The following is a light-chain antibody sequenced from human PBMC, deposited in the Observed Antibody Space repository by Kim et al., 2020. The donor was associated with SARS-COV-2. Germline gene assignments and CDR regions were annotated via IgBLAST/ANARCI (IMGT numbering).Light chain of an antibody. CDR2: LNSDGSH. CDR3: QTWGTGPRV. V-gene: IGLV4-69*01. J-gene: IGLJ3*02. Sequence: QLVLTQSPSASASLGASVKLTCTLSSGHSSYAIAWHQQQPEKGPRYLMKLNSDGSHSKGDGIPDRFSGSSSAAERYLTISSLQSEDEADYYCQTWGTGPRVFGGGTQLTAL. CDR1: SGHSSYA.